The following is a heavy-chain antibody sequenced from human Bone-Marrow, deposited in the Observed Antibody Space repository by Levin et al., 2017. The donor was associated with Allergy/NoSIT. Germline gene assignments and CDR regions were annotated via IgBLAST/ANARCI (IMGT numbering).Heavy chain of an antibody. CDR1: GFTFSSYS. J-gene: IGHJ6*02. Sequence: GESLKISCAASGFTFSSYSMNWVRQAPGKGLEWVSYISSSSSTIYYADSVKGRFTISRDNAKNSLYLQMNSLRDEDTAVYYCARERGEGYQLLWDQYYYYGMDVWGQGTTVTVSS. D-gene: IGHD2-2*01. V-gene: IGHV3-48*02. CDR3: ARERGEGYQLLWDQYYYYGMDV. CDR2: ISSSSSTI.